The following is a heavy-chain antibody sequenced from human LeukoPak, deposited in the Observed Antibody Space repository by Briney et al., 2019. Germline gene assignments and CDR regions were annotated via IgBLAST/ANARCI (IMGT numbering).Heavy chain of an antibody. Sequence: SVKVSCKASGGTFSGYAISWVRQAPGQGLEWMGRIIPILGIANYAQKFQGRVTITRDTSASTAYMGLSSLRSEDTAVYYCARDEQQLVLFDYWGQGTLVTVSS. CDR1: GGTFSGYA. D-gene: IGHD6-13*01. CDR3: ARDEQQLVLFDY. V-gene: IGHV1-69*04. J-gene: IGHJ4*02. CDR2: IIPILGIA.